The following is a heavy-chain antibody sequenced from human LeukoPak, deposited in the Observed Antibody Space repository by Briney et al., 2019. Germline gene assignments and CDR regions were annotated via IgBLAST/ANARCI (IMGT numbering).Heavy chain of an antibody. CDR2: LQNHGGDI. CDR1: GFTFSNYG. V-gene: IGHV3-30*19. Sequence: GGSLRLSCAASGFTFSNYGMHWVRQAPDKGLEWVAFLQNHGGDIHYADSVEGRFTISRDNSKNTLYLQMGSLRAEDMAVYYCARSPCGGDCSDAFDIWGQGTMVTVSS. CDR3: ARSPCGGDCSDAFDI. J-gene: IGHJ3*02. D-gene: IGHD2-21*02.